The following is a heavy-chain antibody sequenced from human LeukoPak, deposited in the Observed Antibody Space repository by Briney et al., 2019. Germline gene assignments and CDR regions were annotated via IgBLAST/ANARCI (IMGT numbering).Heavy chain of an antibody. J-gene: IGHJ4*02. Sequence: GASLRVSCAASGFTFSSDAMSWVRQAPGKGLEWVSTISGGGGGTYYADSVKGRFTISRDNSKNTLYLQMNSLRAEDTAVYYCAKRPNYGGNSGCYFDYWGQGTLVTVSS. CDR3: AKRPNYGGNSGCYFDY. D-gene: IGHD4-23*01. V-gene: IGHV3-23*01. CDR2: ISGGGGGT. CDR1: GFTFSSDA.